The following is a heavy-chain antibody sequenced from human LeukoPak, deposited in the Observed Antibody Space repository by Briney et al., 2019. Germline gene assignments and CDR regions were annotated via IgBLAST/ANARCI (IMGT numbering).Heavy chain of an antibody. J-gene: IGHJ3*02. CDR1: GYSLSSGYY. D-gene: IGHD2-15*01. Sequence: SETLSLTCAVSGYSLSSGYYWGWIRQPPGKGLEWIGSIYHSGSTYYNPSLKSRVTISVDTFKNQFSLKLSSVTAADTAVYYCARRVDEAFDIWGQGTMVTVSS. CDR2: IYHSGST. V-gene: IGHV4-38-2*01. CDR3: ARRVDEAFDI.